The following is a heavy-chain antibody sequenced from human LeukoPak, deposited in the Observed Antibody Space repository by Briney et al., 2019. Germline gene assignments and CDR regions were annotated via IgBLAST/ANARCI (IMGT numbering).Heavy chain of an antibody. CDR2: IKPDGSEK. CDR3: ARSRFYFDY. Sequence: GGSLRLSCAASGFSFSRYWMNWVRQAPGKGLEWVDKIKPDGSEKDHVDSVRGRFTISRDNAKNSLYLQLNSLRAEDTAVYYCARSRFYFDYWGQGTLVTVSS. J-gene: IGHJ4*02. V-gene: IGHV3-7*01. CDR1: GFSFSRYW.